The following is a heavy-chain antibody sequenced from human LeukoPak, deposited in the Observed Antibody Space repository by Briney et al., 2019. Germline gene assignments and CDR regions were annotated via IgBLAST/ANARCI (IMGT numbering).Heavy chain of an antibody. D-gene: IGHD6-19*01. J-gene: IGHJ6*03. V-gene: IGHV3-9*01. CDR2: ISWNSGSI. CDR1: GFTFDDYA. Sequence: GGSLRLSCAASGFTFDDYAMHWVRQAGKGLEWVSGISWNSGSIGYADSVKGRFTISRDNAKNSLYLQMNSLRAEDTALYYCAKSAAGTGGYYYYMDVWGKGTTVTISS. CDR3: AKSAAGTGGYYYYMDV.